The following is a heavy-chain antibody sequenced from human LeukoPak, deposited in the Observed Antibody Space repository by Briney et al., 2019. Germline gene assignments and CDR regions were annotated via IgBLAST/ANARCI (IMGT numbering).Heavy chain of an antibody. CDR3: ARSTNYYDSSGYPDY. CDR2: ISSSSSTI. V-gene: IGHV3-48*01. J-gene: IGHJ4*02. Sequence: GSLRLSCAASGFTFSSYSMNWVRQAPGKGLEWVSYISSSSSTIYYADSVKGRFTISRDNAKNSLYLQMNSLRAEDTAVYYCARSTNYYDSSGYPDYWGQGTLVTVSS. CDR1: GFTFSSYS. D-gene: IGHD3-22*01.